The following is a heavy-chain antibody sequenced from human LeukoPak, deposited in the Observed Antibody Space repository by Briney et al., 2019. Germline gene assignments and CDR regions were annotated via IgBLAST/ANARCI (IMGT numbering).Heavy chain of an antibody. Sequence: PGGSLRLSCAASGFTFSSYAMSWVRQAPGKGLEWVSAISGSGGSTYYADSVKGRFTISRDNAKNSLYLQMNSLRAEDTAVYYCARDPRDDDSGISDEPYWGQGTLVTVSS. V-gene: IGHV3-23*01. J-gene: IGHJ4*02. CDR2: ISGSGGST. CDR1: GFTFSSYA. CDR3: ARDPRDDDSGISDEPY. D-gene: IGHD3-22*01.